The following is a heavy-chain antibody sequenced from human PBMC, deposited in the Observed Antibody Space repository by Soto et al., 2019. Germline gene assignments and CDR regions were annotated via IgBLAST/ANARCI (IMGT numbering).Heavy chain of an antibody. CDR1: DLYIGSSRYY. J-gene: IGHJ4*02. CDR2: IYYSGST. CDR3: ARDFDY. V-gene: IGHV4-39*01. Sequence: SETMSLSCTVSDLYIGSSRYYWGWIRQPPGKGLEWIGSIYYSGSTYYNPSLKSRVTISVDTSKNQFSLKLSSVTAADTAVYYCARDFDYWGQGNLVTVSA.